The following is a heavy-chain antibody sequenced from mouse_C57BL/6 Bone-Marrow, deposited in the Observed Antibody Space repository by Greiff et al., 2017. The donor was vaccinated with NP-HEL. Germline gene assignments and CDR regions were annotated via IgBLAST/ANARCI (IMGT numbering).Heavy chain of an antibody. D-gene: IGHD2-4*01. J-gene: IGHJ4*01. CDR3: TTLWDYDKGYAMDY. CDR1: GYTFTDYE. V-gene: IGHV1-15*01. Sequence: QVHVKQSGAELVRPGASVTLSCKASGYTFTDYEMHWVKQTPVHGLEWIGAIDPETGGTAYNQKFKGKAILTADKSSSTAYMELRSLTSEDSAVYYCTTLWDYDKGYAMDYWGQGTSVTVSS. CDR2: IDPETGGT.